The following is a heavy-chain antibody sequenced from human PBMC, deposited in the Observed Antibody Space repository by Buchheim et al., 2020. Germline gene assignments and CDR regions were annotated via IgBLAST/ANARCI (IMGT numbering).Heavy chain of an antibody. J-gene: IGHJ4*02. V-gene: IGHV4-39*01. Sequence: QLQMLESGPGLVKPSETLSLTCTISGASVDTSIYYWGWIRQSPGKGLEWIGSIFYGGSTQYNPSLKSRVTISVDMSRQGFSLELTSVTAADTAVYFCAKSISWYFGDWGQG. CDR2: IFYGGST. D-gene: IGHD3-3*02. CDR3: AKSISWYFGD. CDR1: GASVDTSIYY.